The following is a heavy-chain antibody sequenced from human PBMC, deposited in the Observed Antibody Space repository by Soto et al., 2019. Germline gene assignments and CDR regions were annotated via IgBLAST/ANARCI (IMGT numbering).Heavy chain of an antibody. J-gene: IGHJ5*02. CDR1: GYTFRTYG. CDR2: IGADNGDT. D-gene: IGHD1-1*01. Sequence: QVQLVQSGAEVKKPGASVKVSCKASGYTFRTYGFSWVRQAPGQGLEWMGWIGADNGDTNYAQNFQGRVTMTTDTSTTTSYMELRSLTSDDTAVYFCARDWKGAEGFDPWGQGILVTVSS. CDR3: ARDWKGAEGFDP. V-gene: IGHV1-18*01.